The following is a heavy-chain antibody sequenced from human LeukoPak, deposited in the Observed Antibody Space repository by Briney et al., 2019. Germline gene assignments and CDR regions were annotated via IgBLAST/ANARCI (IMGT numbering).Heavy chain of an antibody. J-gene: IGHJ4*02. CDR2: ISGRSSTI. V-gene: IGHV3-48*01. D-gene: IGHD1-26*01. CDR1: AFTFSDYS. Sequence: GGSLRLSCAASAFTFSDYSINWVRQAAGEGLEWISYISGRSSTIYYADSVKGRFTISRDNAKNSMYRQMNSLRAEDTAVYYCARDRIKSGSYSFDYWGQGTLVTVSS. CDR3: ARDRIKSGSYSFDY.